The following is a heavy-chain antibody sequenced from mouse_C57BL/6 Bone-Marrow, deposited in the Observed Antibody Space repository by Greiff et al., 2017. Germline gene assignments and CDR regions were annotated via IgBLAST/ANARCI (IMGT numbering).Heavy chain of an antibody. CDR2: IWRGGST. D-gene: IGHD1-1*01. CDR1: GFSLTSYG. Sequence: VQVVESGPGLVQPSQSLSITCTVSGFSLTSYGVHWVRQSPGKGLEWLGVIWRGGSTDYNAAFMSRLSITKDNSKSQVFFKMNSLQADDTAIYYCAKSHYYGSSYLAWFAYWGQGTLVTVSA. CDR3: AKSHYYGSSYLAWFAY. J-gene: IGHJ3*01. V-gene: IGHV2-5*01.